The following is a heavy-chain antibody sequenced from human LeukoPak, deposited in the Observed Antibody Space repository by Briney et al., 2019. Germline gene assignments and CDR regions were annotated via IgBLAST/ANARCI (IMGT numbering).Heavy chain of an antibody. D-gene: IGHD3-10*01. Sequence: SETLSLTCAVYGGSFSGYYWSWIRQPPGKGLEWIGEINHSGSTNYNPSLKSRVTISVDTSKNQFSLKLSSVTAADTAVYYCARGPGVQGVITDYWGQGTLVTVSS. CDR3: ARGPGVQGVITDY. J-gene: IGHJ4*02. CDR1: GGSFSGYY. V-gene: IGHV4-34*01. CDR2: INHSGST.